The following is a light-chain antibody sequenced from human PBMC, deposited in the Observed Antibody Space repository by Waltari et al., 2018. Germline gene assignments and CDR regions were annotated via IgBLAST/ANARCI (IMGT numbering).Light chain of an antibody. CDR1: TGAVTSGHH. Sequence: QAVVTQEPAMTVSPGGTVTLTCGPSTGAVTSGHHPYWVQQKPGQAPRTLIYETSNKHSWTPDRFSGSLLGDKAALTLSSAQPEDEADYYCMVSNVGAQWKFGGGTKLTV. J-gene: IGLJ3*02. CDR2: ETS. V-gene: IGLV7-46*01. CDR3: MVSNVGAQWK.